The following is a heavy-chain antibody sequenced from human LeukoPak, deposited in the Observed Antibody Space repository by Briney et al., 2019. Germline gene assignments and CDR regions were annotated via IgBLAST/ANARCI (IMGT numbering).Heavy chain of an antibody. CDR3: ARDLSPDYDFWSGYYTGRAFDI. J-gene: IGHJ3*02. D-gene: IGHD3-3*01. V-gene: IGHV3-7*01. CDR1: GFTFSSYW. CDR2: IKQDGSEK. Sequence: PGGSLRLSCAASGFTFSSYWMSWVRQAPGKGLEWVANIKQDGSEKYYVDSVKGRFTIPRDNAKNSLYLQMNSLRAEDTAVYYCARDLSPDYDFWSGYYTGRAFDIWGQGTMVTVSS.